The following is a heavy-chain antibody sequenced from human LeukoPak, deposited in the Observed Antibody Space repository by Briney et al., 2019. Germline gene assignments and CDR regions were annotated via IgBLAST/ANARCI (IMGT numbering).Heavy chain of an antibody. J-gene: IGHJ6*03. CDR2: IYYSGST. CDR3: ARGRLGYCSSTSCYGYYYYYMDV. CDR1: GYSISSSYY. V-gene: IGHV4-61*01. Sequence: PSETLSLTCTVSGYSISSSYYWSWIRQPPGKGLEWVGYIYYSGSTNYNPSLKSRVTISVDTSKTQFSLKLSSVTAADTAVYYCARGRLGYCSSTSCYGYYYYYMDVWGKGTTVTISS. D-gene: IGHD2-2*01.